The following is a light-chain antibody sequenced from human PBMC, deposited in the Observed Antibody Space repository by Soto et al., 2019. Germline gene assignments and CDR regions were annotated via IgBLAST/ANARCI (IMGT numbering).Light chain of an antibody. CDR2: DAS. CDR1: QRVSSW. Sequence: DIQMTQAPSSLCASVSDRFIFTCQASQRVSSWLAWYQQKPGKAPKLLIYDASSLESGVPSRFSGSGSGTEFTLTISSLQPDDFATYYCQQYNSYSGTFGQGTKVDIK. V-gene: IGKV1-5*01. CDR3: QQYNSYSGT. J-gene: IGKJ1*01.